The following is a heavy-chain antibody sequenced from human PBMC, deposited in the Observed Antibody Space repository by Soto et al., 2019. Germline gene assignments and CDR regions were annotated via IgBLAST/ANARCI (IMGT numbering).Heavy chain of an antibody. CDR3: MDV. CDR2: ISTYNGDT. J-gene: IGHJ6*02. Sequence: QVQLVQSGDEVRKPGASVKASCKASGYTFSTSGMSWLRQAPGQGLEWMGWISTYNGDTNDAPKFQDRVTMTSDTSTSTVYMELRSLRSDDTAVYYGMDVWGQGTRVTVSS. V-gene: IGHV1-18*01. CDR1: GYTFSTSG.